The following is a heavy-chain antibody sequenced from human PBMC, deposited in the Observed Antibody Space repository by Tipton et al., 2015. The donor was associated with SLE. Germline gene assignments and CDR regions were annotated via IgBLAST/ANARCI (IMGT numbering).Heavy chain of an antibody. J-gene: IGHJ3*01. CDR3: ARESRYSSNWLNGFDV. CDR2: IYHSCIT. D-gene: IGHD6-13*01. CDR1: DYSISSGFY. V-gene: IGHV4-38-2*02. Sequence: TLSLTCAVSDYSISSGFYWGWLRRPPGWGLEWSGNIYHSCITYYNPSLRSQVTISLDTSKNQFSLKVDSVTAADTAVYFCARESRYSSNWLNGFDVWGQGTMVTVSS.